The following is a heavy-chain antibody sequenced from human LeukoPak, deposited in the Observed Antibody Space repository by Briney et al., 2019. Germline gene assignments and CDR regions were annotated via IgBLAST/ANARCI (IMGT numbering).Heavy chain of an antibody. Sequence: ASVKVSCKASGYTFTSYDINWVRQATGQGLEWMGWMNPNSGNTGYAQKFQGRVTMTRNTSISTAYMELSSLRSEDTTVYYCARGLQRRSSYYMDVWGKEATVTVSS. CDR2: MNPNSGNT. CDR1: GYTFTSYD. CDR3: ARGLQRRSSYYMDV. D-gene: IGHD1-1*01. V-gene: IGHV1-8*01. J-gene: IGHJ6*03.